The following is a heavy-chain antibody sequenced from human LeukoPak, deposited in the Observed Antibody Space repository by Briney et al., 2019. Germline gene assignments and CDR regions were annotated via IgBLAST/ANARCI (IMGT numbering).Heavy chain of an antibody. D-gene: IGHD4-23*01. V-gene: IGHV3-7*05. CDR3: ASLMTYGGHSDDGLDI. CDR2: IKQGGSEK. Sequence: GGSLRLSWAASGFTFSKYRMNWVRQAPGKGLEWVANIKQGGSEKDYVDSVKGRFTISRGNAKNSLYLQVNSPRAEDTAVYYCASLMTYGGHSDDGLDIWGQGTVVTVSS. J-gene: IGHJ3*02. CDR1: GFTFSKYR.